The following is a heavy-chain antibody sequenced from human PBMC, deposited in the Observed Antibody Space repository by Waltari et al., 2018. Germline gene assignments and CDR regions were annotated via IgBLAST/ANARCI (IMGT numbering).Heavy chain of an antibody. D-gene: IGHD2-15*01. V-gene: IGHV4-34*01. J-gene: IGHJ6*02. CDR3: ARLEDCSGGNCYSANNHPVDV. CDR1: GGSFRGYY. CDR2: INHAGNT. Sequence: QVHLQQWGAGLLKASETLSLTCAVDGGSFRGYYWSWVRQPPGQGLEWIGEINHAGNTDLNPSGKGRVVISEDTAKCQFYLKLTFVTAAETGVYYCARLEDCSGGNCYSANNHPVDVWGQGTSVTVSS.